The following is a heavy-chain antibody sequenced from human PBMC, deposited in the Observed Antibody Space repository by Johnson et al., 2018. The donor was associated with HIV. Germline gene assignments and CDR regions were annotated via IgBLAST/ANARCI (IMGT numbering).Heavy chain of an antibody. V-gene: IGHV3-43*01. CDR3: AKEGRDAFDI. J-gene: IGHJ3*02. D-gene: IGHD3-10*01. CDR1: GFTFDDYT. Sequence: QLVESGGVVVQPGGSLRLSCAASGFTFDDYTMHWVRQAPGKGLEWVSFISWDGGSTYYADSVKGRFTISRDNSKNSMYLQMNSLRAEDSALYYCAKEGRDAFDIWGQGTTVTVSS. CDR2: ISWDGGST.